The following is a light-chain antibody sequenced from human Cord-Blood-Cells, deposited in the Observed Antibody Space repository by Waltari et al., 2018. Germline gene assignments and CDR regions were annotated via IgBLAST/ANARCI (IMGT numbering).Light chain of an antibody. V-gene: IGLV2-14*03. CDR2: DVS. CDR3: SSYTSSSTYV. J-gene: IGLJ1*01. CDR1: SSDVRGYNY. Sequence: QSALTQPASVSGSPGQSITIPCTGTSSDVRGYNYVSWYQQHPGKAPKLMIYDVSQRPSGVSKRFSGSNSGNTSSLTISGLQAEDEADYYCSSYTSSSTYVFGTGTKVTVL.